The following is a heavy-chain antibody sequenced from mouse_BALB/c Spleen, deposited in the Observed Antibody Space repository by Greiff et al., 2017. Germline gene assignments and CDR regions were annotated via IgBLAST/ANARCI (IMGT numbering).Heavy chain of an antibody. CDR3: ARGLLSPYYAMDY. V-gene: IGHV5-4*02. J-gene: IGHJ4*01. Sequence: EVKLVESGGGLVKPGGSLKLSCAASGFTFSDYYMYWVRQTPEKRLEWVATISDGGSYTYYPDSVKGRFTISRDNAKNNLYLQMSSLKSEDTAMYYCARGLLSPYYAMDYWGQGTSVTVSS. CDR2: ISDGGSYT. CDR1: GFTFSDYY. D-gene: IGHD2-1*01.